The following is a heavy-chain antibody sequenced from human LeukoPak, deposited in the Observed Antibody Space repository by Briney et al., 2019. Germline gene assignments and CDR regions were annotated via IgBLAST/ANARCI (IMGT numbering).Heavy chain of an antibody. CDR3: AREQMQYYYDSSGYLNY. J-gene: IGHJ4*02. D-gene: IGHD3-22*01. Sequence: GGSLRLSCAASGFTVSSNYMSLVRQAPGKGLEWVSVIYSGGSTYYADSVKGRFTISRDNSKNTLYLQMNSLRAEDTAVYYCAREQMQYYYDSSGYLNYWGQGTLVTVSS. CDR2: IYSGGST. CDR1: GFTVSSNY. V-gene: IGHV3-66*01.